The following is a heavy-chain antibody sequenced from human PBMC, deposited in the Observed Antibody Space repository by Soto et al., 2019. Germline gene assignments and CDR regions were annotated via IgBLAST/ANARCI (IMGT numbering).Heavy chain of an antibody. CDR1: GYTFTSYG. V-gene: IGHV1-18*01. J-gene: IGHJ6*02. D-gene: IGHD1-26*01. CDR2: ISAYNGNT. Sequence: QVQLVQSGAEVKKPGASVKVSCKASGYTFTSYGISWVRQAPGQGLEWMGWISAYNGNTNYAQKLQGRVTMTTDTSTSTAYMALRSLRSDDTAVYYCAIELHLSGGWGGYGMDVCGQGTTVTVSS. CDR3: AIELHLSGGWGGYGMDV.